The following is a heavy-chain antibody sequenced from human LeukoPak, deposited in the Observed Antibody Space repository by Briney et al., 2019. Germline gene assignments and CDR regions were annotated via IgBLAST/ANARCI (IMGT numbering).Heavy chain of an antibody. CDR1: GFTSSDYY. CDR2: ISSSGSSI. Sequence: GGSLRLSCAASGFTSSDYYMSWIRQAPGKGLEWVSCISSSGSSIYYADSVKARFTISRDNAKNSLYLQMNSLRAEDTAVYYCARDLLYLPDYWGQGILVTVSS. D-gene: IGHD2-8*01. V-gene: IGHV3-11*04. J-gene: IGHJ4*02. CDR3: ARDLLYLPDY.